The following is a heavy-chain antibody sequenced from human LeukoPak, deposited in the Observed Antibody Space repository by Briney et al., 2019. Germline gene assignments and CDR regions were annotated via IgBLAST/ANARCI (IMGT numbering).Heavy chain of an antibody. J-gene: IGHJ4*02. Sequence: GGSLRLSCAASGFTISSYWMHWVRQAPGKGLVWVSRINSDGSSTSYADSVKGRFTISRDNAKNTLYLQMNSLRAEDTAVYYCATLKKVAFGMNYWGQGTLVTVSS. CDR1: GFTISSYW. CDR2: INSDGSST. V-gene: IGHV3-74*01. D-gene: IGHD3-10*01. CDR3: ATLKKVAFGMNY.